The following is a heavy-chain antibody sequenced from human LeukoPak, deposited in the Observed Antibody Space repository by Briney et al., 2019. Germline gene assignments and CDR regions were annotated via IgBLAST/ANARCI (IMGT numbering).Heavy chain of an antibody. CDR1: GYTLTELS. D-gene: IGHD3-10*01. Sequence: ASVKVSCKVSGYTLTELSMHWVRQAPGKGLEWMGGFDPEDGETIYAQKFQGRVTMTEDTSTDTAYMELSSLRSEDTAVYYCATTGSGRENYYYYYYMDVWGKGTTVTISS. J-gene: IGHJ6*03. CDR2: FDPEDGET. CDR3: ATTGSGRENYYYYYYMDV. V-gene: IGHV1-24*01.